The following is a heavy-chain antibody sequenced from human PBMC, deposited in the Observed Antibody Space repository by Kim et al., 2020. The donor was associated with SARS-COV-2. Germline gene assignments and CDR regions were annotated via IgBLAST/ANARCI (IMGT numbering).Heavy chain of an antibody. CDR1: GGTFSSYA. D-gene: IGHD2-15*01. J-gene: IGHJ5*02. CDR2: IIPIFGTA. Sequence: SVKVSCKASGGTFSSYAISWVRQAPGQGLEWMGGIIPIFGTANYAQKFQGRVTITADESTSIAYMELSSLRSEDTAVYYCASSGWRSGYCSGVTCFSSWLDPWGQGTLVPVPS. CDR3: ASSGWRSGYCSGVTCFSSWLDP. V-gene: IGHV1-69*13.